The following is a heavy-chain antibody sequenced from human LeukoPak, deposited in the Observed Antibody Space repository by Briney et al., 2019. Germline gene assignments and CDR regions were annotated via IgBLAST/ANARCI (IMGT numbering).Heavy chain of an antibody. CDR1: GGSFSGYY. CDR2: INHSGRT. J-gene: IGHJ4*02. V-gene: IGHV4-34*01. CDR3: ARGGDSGSYLDY. D-gene: IGHD1-26*01. Sequence: SETLSLTCAVYGGSFSGYYWSWIRQPPGKGLEWIGEINHSGRTNCNPSLKSRVTISVDTSKNQFSLKLSSVTAADTAVYYCARGGDSGSYLDYWGQGTLVTVSS.